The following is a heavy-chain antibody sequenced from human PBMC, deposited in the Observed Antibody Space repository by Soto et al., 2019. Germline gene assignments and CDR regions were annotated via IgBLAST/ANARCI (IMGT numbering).Heavy chain of an antibody. CDR2: ISHDGVTK. Sequence: GGCLRLSCAASGSSLPKSPVHGVRQTPDKGLEWLAVISHDGVTKNSADSVKGRFSVSRDNSRNRLYLEMNSLRTEDTAMYYCVRGGYSSSWERLDPWGQGTLVTVS. CDR3: VRGGYSSSWERLDP. V-gene: IGHV3-30-3*01. J-gene: IGHJ5*02. D-gene: IGHD4-4*01. CDR1: GSSLPKSP.